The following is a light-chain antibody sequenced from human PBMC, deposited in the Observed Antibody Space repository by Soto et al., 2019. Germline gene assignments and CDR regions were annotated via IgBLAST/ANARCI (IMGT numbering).Light chain of an antibody. CDR2: MNN. Sequence: QSVLTQPPSASGTPGQRVAISCSGSRSNTGDNYVSWYQQLPGTAPKLLIYMNNQRPSGVPDRFFGSKAGTSASLAISGLRSEDEADYYCAAWDDSLSGYVFGTGTKVTVL. J-gene: IGLJ1*01. V-gene: IGLV1-47*01. CDR3: AAWDDSLSGYV. CDR1: RSNTGDNY.